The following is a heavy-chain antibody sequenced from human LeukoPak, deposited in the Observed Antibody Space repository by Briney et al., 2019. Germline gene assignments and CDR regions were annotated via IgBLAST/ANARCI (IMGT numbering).Heavy chain of an antibody. Sequence: ASVKVSCKASGYTFTGYYMHRVRQAPGQGLEWMGWINPNSGGTNYAQKFQGRVTMIRDTSISTAYMELSRLRSDDTAVYYCARDPGCTNGVCYPYYYYYMDVWGKGTTVTVSS. CDR3: ARDPGCTNGVCYPYYYYYMDV. V-gene: IGHV1-2*02. CDR1: GYTFTGYY. J-gene: IGHJ6*03. D-gene: IGHD2-8*01. CDR2: INPNSGGT.